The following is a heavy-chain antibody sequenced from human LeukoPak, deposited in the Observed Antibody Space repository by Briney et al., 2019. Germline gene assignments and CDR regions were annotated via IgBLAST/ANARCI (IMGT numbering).Heavy chain of an antibody. Sequence: GGSLRLSCAASGFTFSSYSMHWVRRAPGKGLEWVALTSYDGSNKYHADSVKGRFTISRDNSKNTLYLQMNSLRAEDTAVYYCARATNYYYDSGGYAPDFDYWGQGTLVTAS. D-gene: IGHD3-22*01. CDR1: GFTFSSYS. CDR3: ARATNYYYDSGGYAPDFDY. CDR2: TSYDGSNK. J-gene: IGHJ4*02. V-gene: IGHV3-30*04.